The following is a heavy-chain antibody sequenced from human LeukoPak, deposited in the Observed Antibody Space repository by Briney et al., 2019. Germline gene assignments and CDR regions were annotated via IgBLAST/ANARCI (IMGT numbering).Heavy chain of an antibody. D-gene: IGHD2-21*02. CDR2: INHSGST. V-gene: IGHV4-34*01. Sequence: SETLSFTCAVYGGSFCGYYWSWIRQPPGKGLEWIGEINHSGSTNYNPSLKSRVTISVDTSKNQFSLKLSSVTAADTAVYYCARGLGDDDLDYWGQGTLVTVSS. CDR1: GGSFCGYY. J-gene: IGHJ4*02. CDR3: ARGLGDDDLDY.